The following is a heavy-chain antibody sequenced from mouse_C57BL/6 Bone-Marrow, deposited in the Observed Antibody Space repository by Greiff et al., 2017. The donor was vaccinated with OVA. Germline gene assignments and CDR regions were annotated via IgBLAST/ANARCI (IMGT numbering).Heavy chain of an antibody. V-gene: IGHV1-5*01. CDR1: GYTFTSYW. Sequence: VHVKQSGTVLARPGASVKMSCKTSGYTFTSYWMHWVKQRPGQGLEWIGAIYPGNSDTSYNQKFKGKAKLTAVTSASTAYMELSSLTNEDSAVYYCTAIYYYEGFAYWGQGTLVTVSA. J-gene: IGHJ3*01. CDR2: IYPGNSDT. CDR3: TAIYYYEGFAY. D-gene: IGHD1-1*01.